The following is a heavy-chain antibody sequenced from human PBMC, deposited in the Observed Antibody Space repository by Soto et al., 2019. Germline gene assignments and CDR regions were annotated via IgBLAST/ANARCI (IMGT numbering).Heavy chain of an antibody. V-gene: IGHV1-18*01. Sequence: QVQLVQSGAEVKKPGASVKVSCKASGYTFTSYGISWVRQAPGQGLEWMGWISAYNGNTNYAQKLQGRVTITTDPSTSTAYMELRSLRSDDTAVYYCARTRLPAMVRARAGGYWGQGTLVTVSS. CDR2: ISAYNGNT. D-gene: IGHD3-10*01. CDR3: ARTRLPAMVRARAGGY. J-gene: IGHJ4*02. CDR1: GYTFTSYG.